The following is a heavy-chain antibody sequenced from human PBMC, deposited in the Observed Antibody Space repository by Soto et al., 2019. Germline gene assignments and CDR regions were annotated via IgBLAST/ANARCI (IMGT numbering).Heavy chain of an antibody. CDR1: GSTFSSYA. D-gene: IGHD6-19*01. V-gene: IGHV1-69*13. CDR3: ARDLIFRAVAGPRYYYYGMDV. Sequence: GGSVKVSRKASGSTFSSYAISWVRQAPGQGLEWMGGIIPIFGTANYAQKFQGRVRITADESTSTAYMELSSLRSEDTAVYYCARDLIFRAVAGPRYYYYGMDVWGQGTTVTVSS. J-gene: IGHJ6*02. CDR2: IIPIFGTA.